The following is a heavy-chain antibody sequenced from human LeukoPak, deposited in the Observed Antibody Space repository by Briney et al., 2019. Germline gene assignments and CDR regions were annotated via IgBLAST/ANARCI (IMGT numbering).Heavy chain of an antibody. CDR1: GIAFSNTW. J-gene: IGHJ4*02. CDR3: ATVPRNSGDY. CDR2: IKPDGTEK. Sequence: PGGSLRLSCAASGIAFSNTWMSWVRQAPGKGLEWVASIKPDGTEKQYVDSVKGRFSISRDNARNSVYLQINSLGAEDTAVDFWATVPRNSGDYWGQGTLVSVAS. D-gene: IGHD1-7*01. V-gene: IGHV3-7*01.